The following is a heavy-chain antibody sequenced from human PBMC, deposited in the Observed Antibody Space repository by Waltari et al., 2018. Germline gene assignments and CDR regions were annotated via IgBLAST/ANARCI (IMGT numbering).Heavy chain of an antibody. CDR3: ATGSTARGYYGMDV. J-gene: IGHJ6*02. V-gene: IGHV3-7*01. CDR2: RKQDASEE. D-gene: IGHD3-10*01. CDR1: GFTLGTYW. Sequence: EMQLVESGGGLVQPGGSLRLYCAPSGFTLGTYWMSWVRQAPGKGLEWVANRKQDASEEYYVDSVKGRFTISKDNAKNSLSLQMNSLRAEDTAVYYCATGSTARGYYGMDVWGQGTTVTVSS.